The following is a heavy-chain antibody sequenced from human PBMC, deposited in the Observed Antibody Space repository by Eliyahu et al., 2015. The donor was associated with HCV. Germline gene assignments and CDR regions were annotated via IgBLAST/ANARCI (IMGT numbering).Heavy chain of an antibody. CDR2: IYYIGST. CDR1: GGSISSFY. V-gene: IGHV4-59*01. CDR3: VRGGGRSPWYFDL. J-gene: IGHJ2*01. Sequence: QVQLQESGPGLLKPSETLSLTCTVSGGSISSFYWSWIRQPPGKALDWIGYIYYIGSTDYNPSLKSRVTISVDTSKNQFSLKLNSVTAADTAVYYCVRGGGRSPWYFDLWGRGTLVTVSP.